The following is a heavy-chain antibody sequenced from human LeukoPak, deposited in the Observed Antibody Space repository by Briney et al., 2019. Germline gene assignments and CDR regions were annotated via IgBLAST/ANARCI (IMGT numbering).Heavy chain of an antibody. D-gene: IGHD1-14*01. CDR1: TGSFSYHY. CDR2: VYSTGST. Sequence: SETLFLTCTVSTGSFSYHYWSWIRQPPGKGLEWIGYVYSTGSTSYNPSLKSRVTISGDTSKNQFSLKLNSVTAADTAVFYCARQIEHSVSRYFDSWGQGTLVTVSS. J-gene: IGHJ4*02. CDR3: ARQIEHSVSRYFDS. V-gene: IGHV4-59*08.